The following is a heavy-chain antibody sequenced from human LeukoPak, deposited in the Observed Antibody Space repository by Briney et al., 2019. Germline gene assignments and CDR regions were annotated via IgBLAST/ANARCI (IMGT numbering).Heavy chain of an antibody. CDR2: ISGSGGST. Sequence: GGSLRLSCAASGFTFSSYAMSWVRQAPGKGLEWVSAISGSGGSTYYADSVKGRFTISRDNSKNTLYLQMNSLRAEDTAVYYCAKGGLGYCSSTSCYPSEYFQHWGQGTLVTVSS. CDR3: AKGGLGYCSSTSCYPSEYFQH. CDR1: GFTFSSYA. J-gene: IGHJ1*01. D-gene: IGHD2-2*01. V-gene: IGHV3-23*01.